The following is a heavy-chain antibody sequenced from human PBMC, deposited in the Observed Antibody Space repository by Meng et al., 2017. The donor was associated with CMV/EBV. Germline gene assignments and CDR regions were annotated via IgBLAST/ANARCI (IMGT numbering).Heavy chain of an antibody. D-gene: IGHD1-26*01. Sequence: SVKVSCKASGGTFSSYSISWVRQAPGQGLEWMGRIIPILGIANYAQKFQGRVTITADKTTSTAYMKLSSLRSEDTAVYYCADHSGSYWGPHYGMDVWGQGTTVTVSS. CDR3: ADHSGSYWGPHYGMDV. V-gene: IGHV1-69*02. CDR2: IIPILGIA. J-gene: IGHJ6*02. CDR1: GGTFSSYS.